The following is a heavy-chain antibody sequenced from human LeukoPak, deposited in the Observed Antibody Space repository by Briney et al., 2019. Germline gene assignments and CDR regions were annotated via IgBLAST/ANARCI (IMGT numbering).Heavy chain of an antibody. D-gene: IGHD2-15*01. Sequence: PGGSLRLSCAASGFTFSSYGMRWVRQAPGKGLEWVAVIWYDGSNKYYADSVKGRFTISRDNSKNTLYLQMNSLRAEDTAVYYCARKGGPRSYYFDYWGQGTLVTVSS. J-gene: IGHJ4*02. CDR2: IWYDGSNK. CDR1: GFTFSSYG. V-gene: IGHV3-33*01. CDR3: ARKGGPRSYYFDY.